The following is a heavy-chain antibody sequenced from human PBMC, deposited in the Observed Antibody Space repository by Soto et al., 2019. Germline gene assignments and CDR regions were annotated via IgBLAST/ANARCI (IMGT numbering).Heavy chain of an antibody. CDR1: GFSVSDIY. Sequence: GGSLRLSCAGSGFSVSDIYMSWVRQAPGKGLEWVSLIYSDASTYYADSVKGRFTISRDNSKNTLFLQMNSLRAEDTAVYYCARVDTLTAGVHYWGQGTLVTVSS. V-gene: IGHV3-66*01. CDR2: IYSDAST. D-gene: IGHD6-25*01. J-gene: IGHJ4*02. CDR3: ARVDTLTAGVHY.